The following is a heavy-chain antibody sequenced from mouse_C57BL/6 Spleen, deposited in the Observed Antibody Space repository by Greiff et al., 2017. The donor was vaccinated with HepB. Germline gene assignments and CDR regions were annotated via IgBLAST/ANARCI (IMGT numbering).Heavy chain of an antibody. Sequence: QVTLKVSGPGILQSSQTLSLTCSFSGFSLSTSGMGVSWIRQPSGKGLEWLAHIYWDDDKRYNPSLKSRLTISKDTSRNQVFLKITSVDTADTATYYCARSPYSNYVDYYAMDYWGQGTSVTVSS. CDR1: GFSLSTSGMG. V-gene: IGHV8-12*01. J-gene: IGHJ4*01. D-gene: IGHD2-5*01. CDR2: IYWDDDK. CDR3: ARSPYSNYVDYYAMDY.